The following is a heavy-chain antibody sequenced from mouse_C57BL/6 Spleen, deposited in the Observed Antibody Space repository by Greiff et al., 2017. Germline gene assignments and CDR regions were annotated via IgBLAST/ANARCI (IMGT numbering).Heavy chain of an antibody. CDR2: FYPGDGGT. V-gene: IGHV1-82*01. CDR1: GYAFSSSW. D-gene: IGHD2-5*01. J-gene: IGHJ1*03. CDR3: AIYSSYSSYWYFDV. Sequence: VQLQESGPELVKPGASVTISCKASGYAFSSSWMNWVKQRPGKGLEGIGRFYPGDGGTNYNGKFKGKATLTADKSSSTAYMQLRSLTSEDSAVYVCAIYSSYSSYWYFDVWGTGTTVTVSS.